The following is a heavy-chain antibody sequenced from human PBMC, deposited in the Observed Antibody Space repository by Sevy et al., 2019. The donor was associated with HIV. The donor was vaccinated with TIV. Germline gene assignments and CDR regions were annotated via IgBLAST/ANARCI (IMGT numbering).Heavy chain of an antibody. V-gene: IGHV1-46*01. Sequence: ASVKVSCKASGYTLTSHYMHWVRQAPGQGLEWMGISNPSGGYTRYAQKFQGRVIMTRDTSTGTAYMELSSLRSDDTAVYYGASLAAASGLDYMDVWGKGTTVTVSS. D-gene: IGHD6-13*01. CDR1: GYTLTSHY. CDR3: ASLAAASGLDYMDV. J-gene: IGHJ6*03. CDR2: SNPSGGYT.